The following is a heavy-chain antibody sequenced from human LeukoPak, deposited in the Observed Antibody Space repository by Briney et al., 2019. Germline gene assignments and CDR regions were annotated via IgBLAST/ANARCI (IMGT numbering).Heavy chain of an antibody. CDR1: GFSFSDYA. J-gene: IGHJ3*01. Sequence: PGGSLRLSCVISGFSFSDYAMTWGRQAPGKGLEWVSSISADGSAYYADSVKGRFPISRDDYKETVFLQMNSLRAEDTALYHCAKGKVNHDGAFDFWGQGTTVTV. CDR3: AKGKVNHDGAFDF. D-gene: IGHD3-16*01. V-gene: IGHV3-23*01. CDR2: ISADGSA.